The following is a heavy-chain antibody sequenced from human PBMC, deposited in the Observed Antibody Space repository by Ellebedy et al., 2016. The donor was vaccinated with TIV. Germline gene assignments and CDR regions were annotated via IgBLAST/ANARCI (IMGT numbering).Heavy chain of an antibody. V-gene: IGHV1-46*01. CDR3: ARGDNYYYDSSGYYYSY. CDR2: INPTSGSP. Sequence: ASVKVSCKASGYTFTSYFLYWVRQAPGQGLEWMGIINPTSGSPNYAQKFQGRVTVTRDTSTSTVYMELSSLRSEDTAVYYCARGDNYYYDSSGYYYSYWGQGTLVTVSS. CDR1: GYTFTSYF. D-gene: IGHD3-22*01. J-gene: IGHJ4*02.